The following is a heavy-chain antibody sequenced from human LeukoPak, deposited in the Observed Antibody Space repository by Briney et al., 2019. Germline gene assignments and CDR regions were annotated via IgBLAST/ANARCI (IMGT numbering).Heavy chain of an antibody. V-gene: IGHV3-7*01. CDR3: ARDGRFFTMIRLPTGY. CDR1: GFTFSSYW. CDR2: IKQDGSEK. D-gene: IGHD3-22*01. Sequence: GGSLKLSCAASGFTFSSYWMNWVRQAPGKGLEWVANIKQDGSEKYYVDSVKGRFTISRDNAKNSLYLQMNSLRAEDTAVYYCARDGRFFTMIRLPTGYWGQGTLVTVSS. J-gene: IGHJ4*02.